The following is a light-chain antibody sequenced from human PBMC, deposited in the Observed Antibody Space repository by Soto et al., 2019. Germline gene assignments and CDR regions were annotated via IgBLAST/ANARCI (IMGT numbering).Light chain of an antibody. J-gene: IGKJ4*01. CDR1: QSLLYSSNNRNS. CDR3: QQYYRPPLT. CDR2: WAS. V-gene: IGKV4-1*01. Sequence: IVMTQSPDSLAVSLGERATINCKSSQSLLYSSNNRNSLAWYQQKPGQPPKMLIYWASTRESGVPARFSGSGSGTDFALTISSLQAEDVAVYYCQQYYRPPLTFGGGTTA.